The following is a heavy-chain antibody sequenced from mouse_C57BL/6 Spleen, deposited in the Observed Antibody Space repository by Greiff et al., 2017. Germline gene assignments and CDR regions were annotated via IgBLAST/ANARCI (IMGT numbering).Heavy chain of an antibody. CDR2: IYPSDSYT. J-gene: IGHJ4*01. Sequence: QVQLQQPGAELVKPGASVKLSCKASGYTFTSYWMQWVKQRPGQGLEWIGEIYPSDSYTNYNQKFKGKATVTVDTSSSTAYLQLSSLTSEDSAVYYCERWRTYYSKCMDYWGQGTSVTVSS. V-gene: IGHV1-50*01. CDR1: GYTFTSYW. CDR3: ERWRTYYSKCMDY. D-gene: IGHD2-5*01.